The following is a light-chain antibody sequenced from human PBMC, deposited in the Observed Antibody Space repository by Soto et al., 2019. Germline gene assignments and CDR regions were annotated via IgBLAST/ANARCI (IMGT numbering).Light chain of an antibody. CDR2: GAS. CDR1: QSVSSN. V-gene: IGKV3-15*01. Sequence: EIVMTQSPATLSVSPGERATLSCRASQSVSSNLAWYQQTPGQAPRLLIYGASTRATGIPARFSGSGSGTEFTLTISSLQSEDFAVYYCQQYNNWPLTFGPGTKVEIK. J-gene: IGKJ3*01. CDR3: QQYNNWPLT.